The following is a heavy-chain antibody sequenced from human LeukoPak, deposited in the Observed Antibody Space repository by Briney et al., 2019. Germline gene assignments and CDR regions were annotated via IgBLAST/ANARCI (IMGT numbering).Heavy chain of an antibody. CDR3: ARDRVVGDRTGNVDV. CDR2: INHSGST. J-gene: IGHJ6*02. V-gene: IGHV4-34*01. D-gene: IGHD3-3*01. CDR1: GGFFSGYY. Sequence: PSETLSLTCAVYGGFFSGYYWSWIRQPPGKGLEWIGEINHSGSTNYNPSLKSRVTISVDTSKNQFSLKLSSVTAADTAVYYCARDRVVGDRTGNVDVWGQGTTVTVSS.